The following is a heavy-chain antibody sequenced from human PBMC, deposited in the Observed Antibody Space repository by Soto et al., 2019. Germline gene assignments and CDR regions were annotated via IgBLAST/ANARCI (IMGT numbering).Heavy chain of an antibody. CDR1: GFTFSSYG. CDR2: ISYDGSNK. CDR3: AKEGGSSSWYAFFDS. Sequence: QVQLVESGGGVVQPGRSLRLSCAASGFTFSSYGMHWVRQAPGKGLEWVAVISYDGSNKYYADSVKGRFTISRDNSKNPLYLQMNSLRAEDTAEYYCAKEGGSSSWYAFFDSWGQGTLVTVSS. V-gene: IGHV3-30*18. J-gene: IGHJ4*02. D-gene: IGHD6-13*01.